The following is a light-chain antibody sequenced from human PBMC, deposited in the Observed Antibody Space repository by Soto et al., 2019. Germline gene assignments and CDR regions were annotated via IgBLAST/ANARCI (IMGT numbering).Light chain of an antibody. V-gene: IGKV3-15*01. CDR2: GAS. CDR3: QQYNNWPGT. Sequence: EVVMTQSPATLSMSPGERATLSCRASPSLNRDLAWYQQKPGQSPRLLICGASIRATGIPARFSGSGSGTEFTLTIGSLQSEDCALYYCQQYNNWPGTFGQGTKV. CDR1: PSLNRD. J-gene: IGKJ1*01.